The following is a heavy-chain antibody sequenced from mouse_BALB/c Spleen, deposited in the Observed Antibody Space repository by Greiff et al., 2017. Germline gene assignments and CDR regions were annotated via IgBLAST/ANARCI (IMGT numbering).Heavy chain of an antibody. J-gene: IGHJ4*01. D-gene: IGHD1-2*01. Sequence: EVKVIESGGGLVQPGGSLRLSCATSGFTFTDYYMSWVRQPPGKALEWLGFIRNKANGYTTEYSASVKGRFTISRDNSQSILYLQMSTLRAEDSATYYCARSFLVPMDYWGQGTSVTVSS. V-gene: IGHV7-3*02. CDR1: GFTFTDYY. CDR3: ARSFLVPMDY. CDR2: IRNKANGYTT.